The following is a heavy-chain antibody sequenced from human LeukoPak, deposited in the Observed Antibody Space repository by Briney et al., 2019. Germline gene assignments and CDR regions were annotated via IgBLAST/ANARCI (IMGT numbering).Heavy chain of an antibody. CDR3: ARGYSSGWYPGRAGPHYFDY. CDR1: GGSISSGGYY. J-gene: IGHJ4*02. D-gene: IGHD6-19*01. CDR2: IYYSGST. V-gene: IGHV4-31*03. Sequence: SETLSLTCTVSGGSISSGGYYWSWIRQHPGKGLEWIGYIYYSGSTYYNPSHKSRVTISVDTSKNQFSLKLSSVTAADTAVYYCARGYSSGWYPGRAGPHYFDYWGQGTLVTVSS.